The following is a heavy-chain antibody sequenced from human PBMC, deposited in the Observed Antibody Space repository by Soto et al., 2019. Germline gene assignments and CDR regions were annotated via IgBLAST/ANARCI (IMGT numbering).Heavy chain of an antibody. Sequence: SETLSLTCTVSGGSISSSSYYWGWIRQPPGRGLEWIGSIYYSGSTYYNPSLQSRVTISVDTSKNQFSLKLSSVTAADTAVYYCARIHPQWLQLDYWGQGTLVTVSS. D-gene: IGHD6-19*01. V-gene: IGHV4-39*01. J-gene: IGHJ4*02. CDR2: IYYSGST. CDR3: ARIHPQWLQLDY. CDR1: GGSISSSSYY.